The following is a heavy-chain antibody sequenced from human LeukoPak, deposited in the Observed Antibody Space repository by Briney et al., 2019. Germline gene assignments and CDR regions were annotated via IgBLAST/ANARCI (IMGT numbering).Heavy chain of an antibody. CDR3: ARDRSYYDSSDYYGDAFDI. CDR2: ISSNGGST. J-gene: IGHJ3*02. D-gene: IGHD3-22*01. V-gene: IGHV3-64*01. CDR1: GFSFSNYV. Sequence: GGCLRLSCAASGFSFSNYVMHWVRQAPGKGLEYVSAISSNGGSTYYANSVKGRFTISRDNSKNTLYLQMGSLRPEEMAVYYCARDRSYYDSSDYYGDAFDIWGQGTMVTVSS.